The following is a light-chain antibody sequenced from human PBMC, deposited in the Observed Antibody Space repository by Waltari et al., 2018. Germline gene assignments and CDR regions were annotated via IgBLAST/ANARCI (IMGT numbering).Light chain of an antibody. CDR3: SSYTTSTTLYV. V-gene: IGLV2-14*01. CDR2: EVN. Sequence: QSALTPPASVSGSPGQSITISCTGTSSDVGGYNYVSWYQQYPGKAPKLIIYEVNNRPSGVSNRFSGSKSGNTASLTISGLQAEDEADYYCSSYTTSTTLYVFGTGTEVTVL. CDR1: SSDVGGYNY. J-gene: IGLJ1*01.